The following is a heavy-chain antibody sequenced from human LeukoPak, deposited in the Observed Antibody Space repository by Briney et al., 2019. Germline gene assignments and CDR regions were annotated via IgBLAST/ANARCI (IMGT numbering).Heavy chain of an antibody. D-gene: IGHD2-21*01. CDR1: GSLFASYW. J-gene: IGHJ6*03. Sequence: GESLKLSFHGPGSLFASYWIGRVRQMPGKGLEWMGIIYPGDSDIRYGPSFQGQVTISADKSLSTAYLQWSSLQASAPGLFSCATHCYCYNGTCDYRDRTYSMDVWGKGTTVTVSS. CDR2: IYPGDSDI. V-gene: IGHV5-51*01. CDR3: ATHCYCYNGTCDYRDRTYSMDV.